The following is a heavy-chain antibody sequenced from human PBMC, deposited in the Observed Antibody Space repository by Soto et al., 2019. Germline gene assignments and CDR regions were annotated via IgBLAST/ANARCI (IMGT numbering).Heavy chain of an antibody. CDR1: GYTFTSYG. CDR2: FNAANGDT. D-gene: IGHD6-13*01. V-gene: IGHV1-3*01. Sequence: GASVKVSCKASGYTFTSYGIHWVRQAPGQRLEWMGWFNAANGDTKYSPKFQGRVTITRDTSASTAYMELSSLRSEDTAVYYCVRRHVSATGIDWFDPWGQGTLVTVSS. CDR3: VRRHVSATGIDWFDP. J-gene: IGHJ5*02.